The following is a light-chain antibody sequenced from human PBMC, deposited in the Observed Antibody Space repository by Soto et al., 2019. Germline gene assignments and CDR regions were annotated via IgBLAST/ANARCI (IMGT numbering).Light chain of an antibody. CDR1: QSVSSSY. V-gene: IGKV3-20*01. CDR3: QHYGSSSWT. Sequence: EIVLTQSPGTLSLSPGERATLSCRASQSVSSSYLAWYQQKPGQPPRLVMYATSSRATGIPARFSGSGSGTDFTLTISRLEPEDLAVYYCQHYGSSSWTFGQGTQVDIK. CDR2: ATS. J-gene: IGKJ1*01.